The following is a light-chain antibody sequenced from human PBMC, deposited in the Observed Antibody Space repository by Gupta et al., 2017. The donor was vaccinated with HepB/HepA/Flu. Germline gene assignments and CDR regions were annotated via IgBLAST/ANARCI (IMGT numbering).Light chain of an antibody. V-gene: IGKV1-9*01. CDR2: AAS. CDR1: QGISSY. J-gene: IGKJ5*01. CDR3: QQLNSYLIT. Sequence: DIQLTQSPSFLSASVGDRVTITCRASQGISSYLAWYQQKPGKAPKLLIYAASTLQSGVPSRFSGSGSGTEFTLTISSLQPEGFATYYCQQLNSYLITLGQGTRLEIK.